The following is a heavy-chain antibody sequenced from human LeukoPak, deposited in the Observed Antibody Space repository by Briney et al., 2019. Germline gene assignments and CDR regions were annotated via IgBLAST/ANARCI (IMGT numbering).Heavy chain of an antibody. Sequence: PSETLSLTCTVSGGSISSYYWSWIRQPPGKELEWIGEINHSGSTNYNPSLKSRVTISVDRSKNQFSLKLSSVTAADTAVYYCARDHGGSYADYWGQGTLVTVSS. D-gene: IGHD1-26*01. CDR1: GGSISSYY. V-gene: IGHV4-34*01. CDR3: ARDHGGSYADY. CDR2: INHSGST. J-gene: IGHJ4*02.